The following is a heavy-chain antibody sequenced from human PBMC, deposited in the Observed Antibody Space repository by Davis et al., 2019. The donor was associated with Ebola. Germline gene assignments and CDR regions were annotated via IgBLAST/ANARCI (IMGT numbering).Heavy chain of an antibody. D-gene: IGHD6-13*01. V-gene: IGHV3-23*01. CDR3: ARDMITGAAAGIGY. J-gene: IGHJ4*02. Sequence: GESLKISCAASGFTFSSYAMSWVRQAPGKGLEWVSAISGSGGSTYYADSVKGRFTISRDNSKNTLYLQMNSLRAEDTAVYYCARDMITGAAAGIGYWGQGTLVTVSS. CDR2: ISGSGGST. CDR1: GFTFSSYA.